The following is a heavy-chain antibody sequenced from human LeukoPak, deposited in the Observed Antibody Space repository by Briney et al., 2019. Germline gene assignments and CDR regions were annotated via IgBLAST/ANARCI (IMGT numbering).Heavy chain of an antibody. V-gene: IGHV4-4*07. CDR1: GGSISSYY. J-gene: IGHJ3*02. CDR3: ARDIGVVPAAISSDAFDI. Sequence: SETLSLTCTVSGGSISSYYWSWIRQPAGKGLEWIGRIYTSGSTNYNPSLKSRVTMSVDTSKNQFSLKLSSVTAADTAVYYCARDIGVVPAAISSDAFDIWGQGTMVTVSS. D-gene: IGHD2-2*01. CDR2: IYTSGST.